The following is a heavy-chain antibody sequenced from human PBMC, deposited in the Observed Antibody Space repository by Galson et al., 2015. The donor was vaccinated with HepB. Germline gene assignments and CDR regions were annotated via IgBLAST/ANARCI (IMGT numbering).Heavy chain of an antibody. CDR2: INGSGGST. Sequence: SLRLSCAASGFTFSSYDMSWVRQAPGKGLEWVSAINGSGGSTYYADSVKGRFTISRDNSKNTLYLQMNSLRAEDTAVYYCAKEKARFGYEIDYWGQGVLVTVSS. V-gene: IGHV3-23*01. D-gene: IGHD5-12*01. CDR3: AKEKARFGYEIDY. J-gene: IGHJ4*02. CDR1: GFTFSSYD.